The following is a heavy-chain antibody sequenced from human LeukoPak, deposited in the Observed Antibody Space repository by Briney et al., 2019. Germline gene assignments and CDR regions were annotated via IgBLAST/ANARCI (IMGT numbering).Heavy chain of an antibody. CDR2: INPSGGST. J-gene: IGHJ3*02. V-gene: IGHV1-46*01. CDR3: ARAGGTYYYDSSVRGRAFDI. D-gene: IGHD3-22*01. CDR1: GYTFTSYY. Sequence: ASEKVSCKAPGYTFTSYYMHWVRQAPGQGLEGMGIINPSGGSTSYAQKFQGRVTMTRDMSTSTVYMELSSLRSEDTAVYYCARAGGTYYYDSSVRGRAFDIWGQGTMVTVSS.